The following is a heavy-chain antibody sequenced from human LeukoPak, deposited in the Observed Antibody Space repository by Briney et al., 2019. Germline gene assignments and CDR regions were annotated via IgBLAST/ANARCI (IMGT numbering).Heavy chain of an antibody. CDR1: GFTFINSG. CDR2: MVVESDNT. J-gene: IGHJ2*01. V-gene: IGHV1-58*02. D-gene: IGHD4-17*01. Sequence: ASVKVSCKASGFTFINSGMQWVRQARGQRLEWMGWMVVESDNTHYAQKFHERVTITRDMSTNTAYMELRSLRSEDTAVYYCAAVVGPTNGDEWDFDLWGRGTLVTVSS. CDR3: AAVVGPTNGDEWDFDL.